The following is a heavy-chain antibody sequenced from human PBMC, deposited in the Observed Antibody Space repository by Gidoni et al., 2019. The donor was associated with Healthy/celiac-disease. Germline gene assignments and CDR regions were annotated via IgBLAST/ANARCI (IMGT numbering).Heavy chain of an antibody. CDR2: IWYDGSNK. CDR3: ARDPATIGAFDI. Sequence: QVQLVESGGGVVQPGRSRRLSCAASGFTFSSYGMHWVRQAPGKGLEWVAVIWYDGSNKYYADSVKGRFTISRDNSKNTLYLQMNSLRAEDTAVYYCARDPATIGAFDIWGQGTMVTVSS. V-gene: IGHV3-33*01. D-gene: IGHD5-12*01. CDR1: GFTFSSYG. J-gene: IGHJ3*02.